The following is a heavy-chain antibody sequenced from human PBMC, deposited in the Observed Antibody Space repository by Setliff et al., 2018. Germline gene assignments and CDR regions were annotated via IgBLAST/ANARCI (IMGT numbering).Heavy chain of an antibody. CDR3: ARDPNGDYVGAFDP. CDR2: IHSDGITT. D-gene: IGHD4-17*01. CDR1: GFTFSSHG. Sequence: GGSLRLSCAASGFTFSSHGMHWVRQAPGKGLEWVSSIHSDGITTYYADSVKGRLTISRDNSRDTLSLQMNSLRAEDTASYYCARDPNGDYVGAFDPWGQGIVVTVSS. V-gene: IGHV3-NL1*01. J-gene: IGHJ5*02.